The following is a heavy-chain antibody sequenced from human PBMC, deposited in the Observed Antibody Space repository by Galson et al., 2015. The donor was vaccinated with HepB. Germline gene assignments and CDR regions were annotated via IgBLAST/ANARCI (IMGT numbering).Heavy chain of an antibody. CDR1: GGSFSSNT. CDR2: IIPIFETA. J-gene: IGHJ1*01. D-gene: IGHD3-22*01. Sequence: SVKVSCKASGGSFSSNTFSWVRQAPGQGLEWMGRIIPIFETANYAQKFQGRVTFTADKSATVVYMELSSLRSEDTAIYYCARLDYYDSSGYYYVGYFQHWGQGTLVTVSS. V-gene: IGHV1-69*08. CDR3: ARLDYYDSSGYYYVGYFQH.